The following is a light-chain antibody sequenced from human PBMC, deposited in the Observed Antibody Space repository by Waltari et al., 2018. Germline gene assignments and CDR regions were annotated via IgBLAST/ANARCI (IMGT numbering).Light chain of an antibody. Sequence: SYELTQPLSVSVALGQTASITCGGNNIESQDVHWYQQKPGQAPVLVLFRDTNRASGIPERFPGSNSGNTATLTITRAQAGDEADYYCQVWDSRSSWVFGGGTKLTVL. J-gene: IGLJ3*02. CDR3: QVWDSRSSWV. V-gene: IGLV3-9*01. CDR2: RDT. CDR1: NIESQD.